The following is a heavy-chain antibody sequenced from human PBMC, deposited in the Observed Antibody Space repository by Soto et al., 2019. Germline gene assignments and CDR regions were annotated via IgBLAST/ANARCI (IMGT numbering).Heavy chain of an antibody. V-gene: IGHV3-48*01. CDR2: ISSSSSTI. CDR1: GFTFSSYS. Sequence: PGGSLRLSCAASGFTFSSYSMNWVRQAPGKGLEWVSYISSSSSTIYYADSVKGRFTISRDNAKNSLYLQMNSLGAEDTAVYYCARVTNYGSGSYPGTWGQGTLVTVSS. CDR3: ARVTNYGSGSYPGT. J-gene: IGHJ5*02. D-gene: IGHD3-10*01.